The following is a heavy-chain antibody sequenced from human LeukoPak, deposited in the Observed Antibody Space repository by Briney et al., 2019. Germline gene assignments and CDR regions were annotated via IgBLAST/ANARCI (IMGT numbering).Heavy chain of an antibody. CDR1: GFTFSNDA. CDR3: AKADSGGSSDHAFDI. D-gene: IGHD4-23*01. J-gene: IGHJ3*02. V-gene: IGHV3-23*01. Sequence: GGSLRLSCAACGFTFSNDAMRWTRQAPGKGLEWVSAISYSGADTYYADSVKGRFTISRDNSKNTLYMQMNSLRGEDTALYFCAKADSGGSSDHAFDIWGQGTMVAVSS. CDR2: ISYSGADT.